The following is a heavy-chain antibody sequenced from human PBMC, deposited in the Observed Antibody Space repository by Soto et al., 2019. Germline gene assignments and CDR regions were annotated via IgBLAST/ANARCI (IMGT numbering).Heavy chain of an antibody. Sequence: SETLSLTCSVSGGSISSGGYSWSWIRQPPGKGLEWIGYIYHTGNTYYNPSLESRVTMSVDRSKNQLSLEVTSVTAADTAVYYCARFRGSAILDLWGQGSLVTVSS. CDR3: ARFRGSAILDL. CDR2: IYHTGNT. CDR1: GGSISSGGYS. J-gene: IGHJ5*02. D-gene: IGHD2-2*02. V-gene: IGHV4-30-2*01.